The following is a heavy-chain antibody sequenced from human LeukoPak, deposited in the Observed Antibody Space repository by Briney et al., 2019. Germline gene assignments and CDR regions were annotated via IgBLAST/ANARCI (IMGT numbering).Heavy chain of an antibody. V-gene: IGHV3-7*01. CDR3: ARPSSSWYGALDS. J-gene: IGHJ4*02. CDR1: GFTFGNYW. CDR2: IEQDGSEK. D-gene: IGHD6-13*01. Sequence: GGSLRLSCAASGFTFGNYWMNWVRQAPGKGLEWVANIEQDGSEKYYVDSVKGRFTISRDNAKNSLFLQMNSLRAEDTAVYYCARPSSSWYGALDSWGQGTLVTVSS.